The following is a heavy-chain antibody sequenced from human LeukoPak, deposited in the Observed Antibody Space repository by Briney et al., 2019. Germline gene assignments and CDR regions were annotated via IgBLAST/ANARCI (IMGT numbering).Heavy chain of an antibody. CDR2: INHSGST. D-gene: IGHD3-22*01. J-gene: IGHJ4*02. CDR1: GGSFSGYY. CDR3: ARGPHTGVNYYDSSGYYY. Sequence: PSDTLSLTCAVYGGSFSGYYWSWIRQPPGKGLEWTGEINHSGSTNYNPSLKSRVTISVDTSKNQFSLKLSSVTAADTAVYYCARGPHTGVNYYDSSGYYYWGQGTLVTVSS. V-gene: IGHV4-34*01.